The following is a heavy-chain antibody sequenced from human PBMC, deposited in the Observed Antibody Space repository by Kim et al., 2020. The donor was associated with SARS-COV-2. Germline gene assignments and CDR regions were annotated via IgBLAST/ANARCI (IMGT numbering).Heavy chain of an antibody. D-gene: IGHD6-19*01. J-gene: IGHJ5*02. CDR1: GGSISSGGYY. CDR2: IYYSGST. Sequence: SETLSLICTVSGGSISSGGYYWSWIRQHPGKGLEWIGYIYYSGSTYYNPSLKSRVTISVDTSKNQFSLKLSSVTAADTAVYYCARAPGQWLAGGDYWFDPWGKGTRVTVSS. CDR3: ARAPGQWLAGGDYWFDP. V-gene: IGHV4-31*03.